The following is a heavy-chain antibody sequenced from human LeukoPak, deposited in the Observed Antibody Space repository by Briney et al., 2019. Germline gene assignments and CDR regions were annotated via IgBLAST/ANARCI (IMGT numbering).Heavy chain of an antibody. CDR3: AKPDMGYWAIKY. CDR1: TFTFSSFT. V-gene: IGHV3-23*01. CDR2: ISGSGGST. J-gene: IGHJ4*02. Sequence: GGSLRLSCAASTFTFSSFTMSWVRQAPGKGLEWVSGISGSGGSTYYADSVRGRFTISRGNSKNTLFLQMNSLRAEDTAIYYCAKPDMGYWAIKYWGQGTLVTVSS. D-gene: IGHD1-26*01.